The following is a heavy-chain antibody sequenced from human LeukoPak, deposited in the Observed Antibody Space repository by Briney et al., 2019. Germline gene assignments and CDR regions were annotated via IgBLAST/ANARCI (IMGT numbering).Heavy chain of an antibody. Sequence: GASVKVSCKASGCTFTGYYMHWVRQVPGQGLEWMGWINPNSGGTNYAQKFQGRVTMTRDTSISTAYMELSRLRSDDTAVYYCARDSYSSSWYLGYWGQGTLVTVSS. CDR1: GCTFTGYY. CDR3: ARDSYSSSWYLGY. J-gene: IGHJ4*02. D-gene: IGHD6-13*01. V-gene: IGHV1-2*02. CDR2: INPNSGGT.